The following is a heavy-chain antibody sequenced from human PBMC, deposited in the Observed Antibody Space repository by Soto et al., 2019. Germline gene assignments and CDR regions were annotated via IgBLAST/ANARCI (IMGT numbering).Heavy chain of an antibody. CDR1: GGSFSSYY. CDR3: AKGRSEVVPGAMDT. J-gene: IGHJ5*02. D-gene: IGHD2-2*01. CDR2: IYPSGGT. V-gene: IGHV4-4*07. Sequence: PSETLSLTCTVSGGSFSSYYCNWVRKSAGKGLEWIGRIYPSGGTTYNPSLKSRLTMSVDTSKNQFSLRLTSMTAADTAVYYCAKGRSEVVPGAMDTWGQGTLVTVSS.